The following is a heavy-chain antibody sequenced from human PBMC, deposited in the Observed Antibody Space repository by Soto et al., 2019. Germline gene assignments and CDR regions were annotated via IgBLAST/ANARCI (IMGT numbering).Heavy chain of an antibody. CDR1: GGTFSSYA. CDR3: ARDLTAARWGYYYGMDV. CDR2: IIPIFGTA. D-gene: IGHD6-6*01. V-gene: IGHV1-69*01. Sequence: QVQLVQSGAEVKKPGSSVKVSCKASGGTFSSYAISWVRQAPGQGLEWMGGIIPIFGTANYAQKFQGRVTSTADESTSTAYMELRSLRSEATAVYYCARDLTAARWGYYYGMDVWGHETTVTVSS. J-gene: IGHJ6*02.